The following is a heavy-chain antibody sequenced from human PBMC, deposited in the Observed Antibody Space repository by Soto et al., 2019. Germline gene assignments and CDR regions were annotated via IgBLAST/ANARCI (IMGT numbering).Heavy chain of an antibody. CDR2: INPSGTDI. CDR1: GFTFGAYS. D-gene: IGHD7-27*01. Sequence: EVQLVESGGGPVNPGESLRLSCAASGFTFGAYSLSWVRQAPGKGLEWVSSINPSGTDIHYADSVEGRFTISRDNARSSLYLQMISLRVDDTAVYYCARDCLTGDPREAFDCWGQGTLVTVSS. V-gene: IGHV3-21*01. J-gene: IGHJ4*02. CDR3: ARDCLTGDPREAFDC.